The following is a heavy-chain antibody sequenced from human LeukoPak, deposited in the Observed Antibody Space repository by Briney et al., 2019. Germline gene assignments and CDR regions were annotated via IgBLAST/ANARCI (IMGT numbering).Heavy chain of an antibody. CDR1: GFTFDDYG. J-gene: IGHJ6*03. D-gene: IGHD3-3*01. V-gene: IGHV3-66*02. Sequence: GGSLRLSCAASGFTFDDYGMSWVRQAPGKGLEWVSVIYSGGSTYYADSVKGRFTISRDNSKNTLYLQMNSLRAEDTAVYYCARGSRITIFGVVHYYMDVWGKGTTVTVSS. CDR3: ARGSRITIFGVVHYYMDV. CDR2: IYSGGST.